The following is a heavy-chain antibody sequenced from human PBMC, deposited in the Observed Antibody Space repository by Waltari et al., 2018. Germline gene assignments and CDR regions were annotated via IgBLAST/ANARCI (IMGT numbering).Heavy chain of an antibody. D-gene: IGHD1-26*01. V-gene: IGHV3-23*01. CDR1: GFTFSSYA. CDR2: ISGSGGST. CDR3: AKVWAGIVGATGY. J-gene: IGHJ4*02. Sequence: EVQLLESGGGLVQPGGSLRLSCAASGFTFSSYAMSWVRRAPGKGLEWVSAISGSGGSTYYADSVKGRFTISRDNSKNTLYLQMNSLRAEDTAVYYCAKVWAGIVGATGYWGQGTLVTVSS.